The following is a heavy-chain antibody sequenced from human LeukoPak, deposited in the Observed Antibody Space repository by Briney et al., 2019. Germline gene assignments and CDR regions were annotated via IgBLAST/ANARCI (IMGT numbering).Heavy chain of an antibody. CDR3: ARIIIGYSGYDYYDYGMDV. D-gene: IGHD5-12*01. V-gene: IGHV4-4*09. CDR2: IYSSGST. J-gene: IGHJ6*02. Sequence: SETLSLTCIVSGGSISSYYWSWIRQPPGKGLEWIGYIYSSGSTNSNASLKSRVTILVDTSKSQFSLKMTSVTAADTAVYYCARIIIGYSGYDYYDYGMDVWGQGTRDRVSS. CDR1: GGSISSYY.